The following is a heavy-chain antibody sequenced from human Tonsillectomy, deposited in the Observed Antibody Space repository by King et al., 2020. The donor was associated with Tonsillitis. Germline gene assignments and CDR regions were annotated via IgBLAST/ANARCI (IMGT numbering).Heavy chain of an antibody. CDR3: ATDPYSGSSDY. Sequence: VQLVESGGGLVQPGGSLRLSWAASGFTFANYWMCWVRQAPGKGLEVVANIQKEGRVKNYLGAVKGRFTISRENAQNSLYLQMNSLRAEDTAVYFCATDPYSGSSDYWGQGTLVTVSS. V-gene: IGHV3-7*01. D-gene: IGHD1-26*01. CDR2: IQKEGRVK. J-gene: IGHJ4*02. CDR1: GFTFANYW.